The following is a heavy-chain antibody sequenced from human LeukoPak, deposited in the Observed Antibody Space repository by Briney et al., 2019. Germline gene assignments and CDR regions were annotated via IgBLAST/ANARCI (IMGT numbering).Heavy chain of an antibody. CDR1: GGSISSYY. CDR3: ARAPYSSSWYFNY. CDR2: IYTSGST. J-gene: IGHJ4*02. D-gene: IGHD6-13*01. Sequence: SETLSLTCTVSGGSISSYYWSWIRQPAGKGLEWIGRIYTSGSTNYNPSLKSRVTISVDTSKNQFSLKPSSVTAADTAVYYCARAPYSSSWYFNYWGQGTLVTVSS. V-gene: IGHV4-4*07.